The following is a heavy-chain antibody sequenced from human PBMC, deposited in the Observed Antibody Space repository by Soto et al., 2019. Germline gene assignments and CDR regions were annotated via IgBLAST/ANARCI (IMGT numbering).Heavy chain of an antibody. CDR3: ARDVEMATIIGAFDI. J-gene: IGHJ3*02. V-gene: IGHV3-21*01. Sequence: GGSLRLSCAASGFTCSSHSMNWVRQAPGKGLEWVSSISSSSSYIYYADSVKGRFTISRDNAKNSLYLQMNSLRAEDTAVYYCARDVEMATIIGAFDIWGQGTMVTVSS. CDR2: ISSSSSYI. CDR1: GFTCSSHS. D-gene: IGHD5-12*01.